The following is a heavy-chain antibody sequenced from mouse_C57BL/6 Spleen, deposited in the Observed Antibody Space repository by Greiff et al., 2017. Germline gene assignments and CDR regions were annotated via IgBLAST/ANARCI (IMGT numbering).Heavy chain of an antibody. Sequence: VKLVESGAELVRPGASVKLSCKASGYTFTDYYINWVKQRPGQGLEWIARIYPGSGNTYYNEKFKGKATLTAEKSSSTAYMQLSSLTSEDSAVYFCARMVTSYWYFDVWGTGTTVTVSS. D-gene: IGHD2-2*01. CDR2: IYPGSGNT. CDR3: ARMVTSYWYFDV. J-gene: IGHJ1*03. V-gene: IGHV1-76*01. CDR1: GYTFTDYY.